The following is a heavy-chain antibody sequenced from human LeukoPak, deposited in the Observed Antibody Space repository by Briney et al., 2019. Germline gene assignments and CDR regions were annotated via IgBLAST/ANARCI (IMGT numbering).Heavy chain of an antibody. CDR1: GFTFSSYAM. Sequence: GSLRLSCAASGFTFSSYAMSWVRQAPGKGLEWIGEIYHSGSTNYNPSLKSRVTISVDKSKNQFSLKLSSVTAADTAVYYCARGGYYGSGNDFRFDPWGQGTLVTVSS. D-gene: IGHD3-10*01. CDR2: IYHSGST. V-gene: IGHV4-4*02. CDR3: ARGGYYGSGNDFRFDP. J-gene: IGHJ5*02.